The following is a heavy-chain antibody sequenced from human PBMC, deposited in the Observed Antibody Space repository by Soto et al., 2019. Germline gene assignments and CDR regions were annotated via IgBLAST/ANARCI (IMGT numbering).Heavy chain of an antibody. V-gene: IGHV3-53*04. J-gene: IGHJ5*02. Sequence: GESLKISCAASGFTVSSNYMSWVRQAPGKGLEWVSVIYSGGSTYYADSVKGRFTISRHNSKNTLYLQKNSLRAEDTAVHYCARELIYGSGSYYNVWFDPWGQGTLVTVSS. CDR2: IYSGGST. CDR1: GFTVSSNY. CDR3: ARELIYGSGSYYNVWFDP. D-gene: IGHD3-10*01.